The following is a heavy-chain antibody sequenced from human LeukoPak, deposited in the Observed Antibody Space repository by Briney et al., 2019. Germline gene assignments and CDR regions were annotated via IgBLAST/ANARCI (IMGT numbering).Heavy chain of an antibody. CDR3: AHRRLLIGWFDP. J-gene: IGHJ5*02. Sequence: ESGPTLVKPTETRTLTCTFSGFSLSTSGVGVGWIRQPPGKALHWLALIYWDDDKRYSPSLKSRLTITKDTSKNQVVLTMTNMDPVDTAPYYCAHRRLLIGWFDPWRQRTLVTVSS. CDR1: GFSLSTSGVG. V-gene: IGHV2-5*02. CDR2: IYWDDDK.